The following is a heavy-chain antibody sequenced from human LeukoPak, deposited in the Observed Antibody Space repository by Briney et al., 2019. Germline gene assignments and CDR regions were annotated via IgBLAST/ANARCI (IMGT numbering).Heavy chain of an antibody. Sequence: PGGSLRLSRAASGFTFSSYAMSWVRQAPGKGLEWVSAISGSGGSTYYADSVKGRFTISRDNAKNSLYLQMSSLRAEDTAVYYCARVSRRWLVLDYWGQGTLVTVSS. D-gene: IGHD6-19*01. CDR3: ARVSRRWLVLDY. CDR2: ISGSGGST. V-gene: IGHV3-23*01. CDR1: GFTFSSYA. J-gene: IGHJ4*02.